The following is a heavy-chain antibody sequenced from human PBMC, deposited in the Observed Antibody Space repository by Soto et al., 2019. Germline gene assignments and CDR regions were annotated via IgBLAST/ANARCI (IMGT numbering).Heavy chain of an antibody. V-gene: IGHV1-18*01. Sequence: QVQLVQSGAEVKKPGASVKVSCKASGYTFTTHGISWVRQVPGQGLEWMGWVRGDNGHTNYAQSLQGRVNMTTDTSTNTANMELRSLRSDDTAVYYCARDLGYCRSGTCYREWFDPWGQGTLVTVSS. J-gene: IGHJ5*02. CDR2: VRGDNGHT. CDR3: ARDLGYCRSGTCYREWFDP. D-gene: IGHD2-15*01. CDR1: GYTFTTHG.